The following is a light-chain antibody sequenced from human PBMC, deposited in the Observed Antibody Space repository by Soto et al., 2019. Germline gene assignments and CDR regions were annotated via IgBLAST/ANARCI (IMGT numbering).Light chain of an antibody. Sequence: DIQMTQSPSSLSASVGDRVTITCQASQDIRKYLNWYQQKPGRAPKLLIYGASNLETGVPSRFIGSGYGTDFIFTISNLQPEDVATYYCQRYDNLPPFTFGPGTKVAIK. CDR3: QRYDNLPPFT. J-gene: IGKJ3*01. CDR1: QDIRKY. CDR2: GAS. V-gene: IGKV1-33*01.